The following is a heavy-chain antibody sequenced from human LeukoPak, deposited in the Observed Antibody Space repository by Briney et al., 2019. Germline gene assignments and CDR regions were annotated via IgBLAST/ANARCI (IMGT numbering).Heavy chain of an antibody. CDR3: ARGPNSNWSGLDF. D-gene: IGHD6-6*01. CDR2: ITNDGSST. Sequence: HPGGSLRLSCAASGLPFSSHWMHWVRQAPGKGLVWVSRITNDGSSTTYADSVKGRFTISRDNAKNMLYLQVYSLRAEDTAVYYCARGPNSNWSGLDFWGQGTLLTVSS. CDR1: GLPFSSHW. J-gene: IGHJ4*02. V-gene: IGHV3-74*01.